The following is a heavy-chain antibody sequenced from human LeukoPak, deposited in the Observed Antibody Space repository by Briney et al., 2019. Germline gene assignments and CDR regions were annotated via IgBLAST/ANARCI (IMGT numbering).Heavy chain of an antibody. J-gene: IGHJ4*02. V-gene: IGHV1-8*03. CDR1: GYTFSSYD. CDR2: MNPKSGNT. D-gene: IGHD3-22*01. CDR3: ARGPSDSSGSYWSRPYYFDY. Sequence: GSVKVSCKASGYTFSSYDINWVRQATGQGLEWMGWMNPKSGNTGYAQKFQGRVTITRNTSMSTAYMELSSLRSEDTAVYYCARGPSDSSGSYWSRPYYFDYWGQGTLVTVSS.